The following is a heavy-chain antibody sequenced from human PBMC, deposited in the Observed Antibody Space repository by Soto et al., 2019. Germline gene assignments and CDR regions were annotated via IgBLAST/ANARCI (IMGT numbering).Heavy chain of an antibody. CDR3: ARPRYPIAVAGTVTY. D-gene: IGHD6-19*01. CDR2: IWYDGSNK. V-gene: IGHV3-33*08. Sequence: PGGSLRLSCAASGFTFSRQWMHWVRQAPGKGLEWVAVIWYDGSNKYYADSVKGRFTISRDNSKNTLYLQMNSLRAEDTAVYYCARPRYPIAVAGTVTYWGQGTLVTVSS. J-gene: IGHJ4*02. CDR1: GFTFSRQW.